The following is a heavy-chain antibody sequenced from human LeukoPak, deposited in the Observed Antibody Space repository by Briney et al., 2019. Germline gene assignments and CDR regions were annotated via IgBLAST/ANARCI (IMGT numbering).Heavy chain of an antibody. D-gene: IGHD3/OR15-3a*01. J-gene: IGHJ4*02. Sequence: GGSLRLSCVASGFPFSAYAMGWVRQAPNKGLEWVSGIRGSGDPAYYAESVKGRFTVYRDNFRNIVYLQMNSLRAEDTALYYCAKDLSSGTGRGFDHWGQGTLVSVSS. CDR1: GFPFSAYA. CDR2: IRGSGDPA. CDR3: AKDLSSGTGRGFDH. V-gene: IGHV3-23*01.